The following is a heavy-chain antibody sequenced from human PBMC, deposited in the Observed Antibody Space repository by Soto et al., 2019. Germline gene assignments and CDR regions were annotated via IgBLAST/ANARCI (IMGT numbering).Heavy chain of an antibody. CDR3: ARLYGSGQWNWFDY. Sequence: GASLKISCKGSGYRFISYWIGWVRQKHGRGLEWMGIIYPHDSDTRYSPSFQGQVTISADKSISTAYLQWSSLKASDSAMYYCARLYGSGQWNWFDYWGQGVLVTVSS. V-gene: IGHV5-51*03. CDR1: GYRFISYW. CDR2: IYPHDSDT. J-gene: IGHJ5*01. D-gene: IGHD3-10*01.